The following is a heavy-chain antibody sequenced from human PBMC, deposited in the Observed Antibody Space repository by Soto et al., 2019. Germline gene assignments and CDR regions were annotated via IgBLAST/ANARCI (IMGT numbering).Heavy chain of an antibody. V-gene: IGHV3-9*01. CDR1: GFTYDDYD. D-gene: IGHD1-26*01. J-gene: IGHJ4*02. CDR2: ISWNSGRT. Sequence: EVQLVESGGGLVQPGRSLRLSCAASGFTYDDYDMHWVRQAPGKGLEWVSAISWNSGRTAYADSVKGRFTISRDNAKNSLYLEMNSLRAEDTALYHCAKGRGGSYGGGSFDYWGQGTLVTVSS. CDR3: AKGRGGSYGGGSFDY.